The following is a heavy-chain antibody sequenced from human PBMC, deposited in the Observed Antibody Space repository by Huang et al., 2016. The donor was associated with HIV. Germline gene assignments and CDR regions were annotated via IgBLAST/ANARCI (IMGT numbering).Heavy chain of an antibody. CDR1: GFPFSNYP. J-gene: IGHJ2*01. D-gene: IGHD4-17*01. V-gene: IGHV3-30*04. CDR2: ISNDDGRTT. Sequence: QVQLVESGGGVVQPGGSLRLACAASGFPFSNYPMPWVRQALGKGLEWVAVISNDDGRTTYCTYAGKGRFTISRDNSKNTVYLQMSSLRADDTAVFYCARDVLRGLGYFDVWGRGTLVTVSS. CDR3: ARDVLRGLGYFDV.